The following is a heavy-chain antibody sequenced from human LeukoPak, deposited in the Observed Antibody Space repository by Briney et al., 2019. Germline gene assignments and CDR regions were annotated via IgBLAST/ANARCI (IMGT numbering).Heavy chain of an antibody. J-gene: IGHJ4*02. CDR1: GFTFSSYA. Sequence: GGSLRLSCAASGFTFSSYAMSWVRQAPGKGLEWVSVISGSGGSTSYADSVKGRFTISRDNSKNTLYLQTNSLRVEDTAVYYCAKGRALVRSAYFDYWGQGTLVIVSS. D-gene: IGHD2-21*01. V-gene: IGHV3-23*01. CDR2: ISGSGGST. CDR3: AKGRALVRSAYFDY.